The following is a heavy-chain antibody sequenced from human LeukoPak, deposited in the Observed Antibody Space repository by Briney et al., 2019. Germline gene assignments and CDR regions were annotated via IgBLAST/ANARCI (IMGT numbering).Heavy chain of an antibody. Sequence: ASVKVSCKASGYTFPSSGISWVRQAPGQGLEWMGWISVYNQNTHYAQKFQGRVTVTTDTSTRTAYMELRSLRSDDTAVYYCARTNLDCKSGICYDYWGQGTLVTVSS. J-gene: IGHJ4*02. CDR2: ISVYNQNT. CDR1: GYTFPSSG. CDR3: ARTNLDCKSGICYDY. V-gene: IGHV1-18*01. D-gene: IGHD2-8*01.